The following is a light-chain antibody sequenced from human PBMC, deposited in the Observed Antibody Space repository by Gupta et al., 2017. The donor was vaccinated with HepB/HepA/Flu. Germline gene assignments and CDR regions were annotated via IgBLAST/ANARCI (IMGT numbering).Light chain of an antibody. J-gene: IGLJ3*02. CDR1: RSNIGASSD. CDR3: QSYATSLSGVV. V-gene: IGLV1-40*01. CDR2: GNN. Sequence: QSVVPQPPSLSGAPGQRVTISCTGCRSNIGASSDVNWYQQLTGTAPKLLIYGNNNRPSGVPDRFSGSKSGTSDSLVITGLQAEDEADYYCQSYATSLSGVVFGGGTKLTVL.